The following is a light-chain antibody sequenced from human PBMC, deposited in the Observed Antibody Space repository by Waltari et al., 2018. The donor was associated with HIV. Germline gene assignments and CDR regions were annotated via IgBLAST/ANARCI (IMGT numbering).Light chain of an antibody. CDR2: TAS. V-gene: IGKV1-39*01. J-gene: IGKJ4*01. CDR1: QNISSY. Sequence: DIQMTHYRSSLSASVGDRVTVSCRANQNISSYLIWYQKRPGKAPRLLIYTASTLQRGVPSRFSGSGSGTDFTLSITSLQPEDFATYYCQHGYRTPLTYGGGTRVEIK. CDR3: QHGYRTPLT.